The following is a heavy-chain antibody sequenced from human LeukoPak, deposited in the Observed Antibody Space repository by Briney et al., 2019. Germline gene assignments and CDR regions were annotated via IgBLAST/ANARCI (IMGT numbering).Heavy chain of an antibody. V-gene: IGHV1-69*13. J-gene: IGHJ4*02. D-gene: IGHD3-22*01. Sequence: SVKVSCKASGGTFSSYAISWVRQAPGQGLEWMGGIIPIFGTANYAQRFQGRVTITADESTSTAYMELSSLRSEDTAVYYCARDYYDSSGYYQGIDYWGQGTLVTVSS. CDR1: GGTFSSYA. CDR3: ARDYYDSSGYYQGIDY. CDR2: IIPIFGTA.